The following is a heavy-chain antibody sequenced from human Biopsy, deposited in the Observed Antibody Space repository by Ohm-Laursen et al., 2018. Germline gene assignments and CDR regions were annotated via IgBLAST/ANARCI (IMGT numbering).Heavy chain of an antibody. CDR2: IYTSGIT. J-gene: IGHJ3*01. CDR3: ARGPYGDNAGAFDV. Sequence: SQTLSLTCTVSGGSLSSYSWSWIRQPAGKGLEWIGQIYTSGITNYNPSLKSRLTISVDKSKNHFSLRLTSVTAADTATYFCARGPYGDNAGAFDVWGQGTVVTVSS. V-gene: IGHV4-4*07. CDR1: GGSLSSYS. D-gene: IGHD4/OR15-4a*01.